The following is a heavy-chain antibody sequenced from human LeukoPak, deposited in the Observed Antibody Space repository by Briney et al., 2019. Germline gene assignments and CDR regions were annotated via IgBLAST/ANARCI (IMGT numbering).Heavy chain of an antibody. Sequence: KPSETLSLTCTVSGGSVSSGSYYWSWIRQPPGKGLEWIGNIYYSGSSNYNPSLKSRVTISVDTSKNQFSLKVSSVTAADTAVYYCARECCSSGTCYSRQYYFDYWGQGTLVTVSS. CDR2: IYYSGSS. CDR3: ARECCSSGTCYSRQYYFDY. CDR1: GGSVSSGSYY. V-gene: IGHV4-61*01. J-gene: IGHJ4*02. D-gene: IGHD2-15*01.